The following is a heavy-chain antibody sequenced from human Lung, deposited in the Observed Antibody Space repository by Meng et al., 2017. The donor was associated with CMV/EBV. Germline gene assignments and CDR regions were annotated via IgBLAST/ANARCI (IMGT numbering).Heavy chain of an antibody. CDR1: EYTFTAYY. D-gene: IGHD2-2*01. Sequence: ASVKVSCKASEYTFTAYYIHWVRQAAGQGLEWMGWIDPNGGGTNHAQKFQDRVTMTSDTSIRTAYTELGRLGSVDVALYYRARERYLVPAASPDYYYYGMDVWGQGXTVTVSS. CDR2: IDPNGGGT. V-gene: IGHV1-2*02. CDR3: ARERYLVPAASPDYYYYGMDV. J-gene: IGHJ6*02.